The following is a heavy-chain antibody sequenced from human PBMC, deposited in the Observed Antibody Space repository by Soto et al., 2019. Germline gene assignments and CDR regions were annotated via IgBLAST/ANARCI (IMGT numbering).Heavy chain of an antibody. CDR1: GYTFTSYG. V-gene: IGHV1-18*01. CDR2: ISAYNGNT. J-gene: IGHJ4*02. Sequence: QVQLVQSGAEVKKPGASVKVSCKASGYTFTSYGISWVRQAPGQGLEWMGWISAYNGNTNYAQNLQGRVTMTTDTSTSTAYIEPRSLRSDGPAVYYCARDLSPSYYWGQGTLVTVSS. CDR3: ARDLSPSYY.